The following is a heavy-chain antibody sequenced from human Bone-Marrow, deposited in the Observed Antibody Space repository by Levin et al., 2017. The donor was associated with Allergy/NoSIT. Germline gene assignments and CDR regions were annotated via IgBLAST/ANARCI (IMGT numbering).Heavy chain of an antibody. CDR1: GASINSLSYY. CDR3: ARGVVDLQIANILTGYYNLYVDS. V-gene: IGHV4-39*07. CDR2: IYYSGST. J-gene: IGHJ4*02. D-gene: IGHD3-9*01. Sequence: SQTLSLTCNVSGASINSLSYYWGWIRQPPGKGPEWIGNIYYSGSTYYNPSLKSRVSISMDTSEKRFSLKLTSVTAAATAVYFWARGVVDLQIANILTGYYNLYVDSWGQGALDTVSS.